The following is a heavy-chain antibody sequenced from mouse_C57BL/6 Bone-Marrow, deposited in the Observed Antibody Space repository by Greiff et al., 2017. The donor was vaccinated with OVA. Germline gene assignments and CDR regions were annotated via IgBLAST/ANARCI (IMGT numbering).Heavy chain of an antibody. V-gene: IGHV5-6*01. CDR3: ARPIYYDYDGGPWFAY. CDR2: ISSGGGYT. D-gene: IGHD2-4*01. J-gene: IGHJ3*01. Sequence: EVMLVESGGDLVKPGGSLKLSCAASGFTFSSYGMSWVRQTPDKRLEWVATISSGGGYTYYTDSVKGRFTISRDNAKNTLYLQMSSLKSEDTAMYYCARPIYYDYDGGPWFAYWGQGTLVTVSA. CDR1: GFTFSSYG.